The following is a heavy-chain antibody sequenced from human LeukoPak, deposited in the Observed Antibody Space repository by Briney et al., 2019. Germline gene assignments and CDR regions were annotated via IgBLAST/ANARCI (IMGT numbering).Heavy chain of an antibody. V-gene: IGHV3-30-3*01. CDR3: ARGRGLQEWLLNYMDV. CDR2: ISDDGSKK. Sequence: HPGGSLRLSCAASGFTFSSYAIHWVRQAPGKGLEWVAVISDDGSKKWYADYLKGRLTISRDNSKNTLYLQMSGLRTEDTAVYYCARGRGLQEWLLNYMDVWGKGTTVTVSS. CDR1: GFTFSSYA. J-gene: IGHJ6*03. D-gene: IGHD3-3*01.